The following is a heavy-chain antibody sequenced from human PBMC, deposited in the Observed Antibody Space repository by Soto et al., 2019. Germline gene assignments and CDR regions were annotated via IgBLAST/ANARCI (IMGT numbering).Heavy chain of an antibody. J-gene: IGHJ5*02. Sequence: PGGSLRLSCAASGFTFSSYAMHWVRQAPGKGLESVAVISYDGSNKYYADSVKGRFTISRDNSKNTLYLQMSGLRADDTAVYYCARELVLRYFDSSPSYSWFDPWGQGTLVTVSS. CDR3: ARELVLRYFDSSPSYSWFDP. CDR1: GFTFSSYA. V-gene: IGHV3-30-3*01. CDR2: ISYDGSNK. D-gene: IGHD3-9*01.